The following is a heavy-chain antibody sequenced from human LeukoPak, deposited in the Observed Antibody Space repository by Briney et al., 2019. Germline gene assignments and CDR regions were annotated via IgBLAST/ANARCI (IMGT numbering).Heavy chain of an antibody. CDR3: AGDQGDYGDYGWFDP. V-gene: IGHV4-30-4*01. CDR1: SGSVSSGDFY. J-gene: IGHJ5*02. Sequence: SSETLSLTCTVSSGSVSSGDFYWSWIRQPPGKGLEWIGYIYHSGNTNYNPSLKSRATISVDTAKNQFSLRLSSVTAADTAVYYCAGDQGDYGDYGWFDPWGQGTQVTVSS. CDR2: IYHSGNT. D-gene: IGHD4-17*01.